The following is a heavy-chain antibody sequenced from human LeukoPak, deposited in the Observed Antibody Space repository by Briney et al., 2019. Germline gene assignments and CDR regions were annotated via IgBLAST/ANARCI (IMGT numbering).Heavy chain of an antibody. V-gene: IGHV3-21*01. CDR2: ISGSSSYI. J-gene: IGHJ4*02. CDR1: GFTFSSYS. Sequence: GGSLRLSCAASGFTFSSYSMNWVRQAPVKGLEWVSSISGSSSYIYYADSVKGRFTISRDNAKNSLYLQMNSLRAEDTAVYYCARSLATGGYSYGYITDWGQGTLVTVSS. CDR3: ARSLATGGYSYGYITD. D-gene: IGHD5-18*01.